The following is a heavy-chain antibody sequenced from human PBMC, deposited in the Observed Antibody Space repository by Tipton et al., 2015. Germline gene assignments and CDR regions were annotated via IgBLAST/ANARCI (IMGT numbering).Heavy chain of an antibody. J-gene: IGHJ4*02. D-gene: IGHD2-21*02. Sequence: TLSLTCTVSGGSFSDYYWSWIRQSPGEGLEWIGYIYYSGSTNYNPSLKRRVAISLDTSKNQFSLTLNSVTAADTAVYYCARVLCGGDCYSVGDWGQGTLVTVSS. V-gene: IGHV4-59*08. CDR1: GGSFSDYY. CDR2: IYYSGST. CDR3: ARVLCGGDCYSVGD.